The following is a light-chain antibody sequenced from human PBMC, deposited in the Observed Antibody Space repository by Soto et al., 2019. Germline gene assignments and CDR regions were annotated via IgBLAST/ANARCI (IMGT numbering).Light chain of an antibody. J-gene: IGKJ2*01. CDR2: DAS. V-gene: IGKV3-15*01. CDR1: QSVRSN. Sequence: EIVMTQSPVTLSVSPGERATLSCRASQSVRSNLAWYQQKPGQAPRLLMYDASTRATGIPARFSGSGSGTEFTLTISSLQSEDFAVYFCQQYNNWPLYTFGQGTKLEI. CDR3: QQYNNWPLYT.